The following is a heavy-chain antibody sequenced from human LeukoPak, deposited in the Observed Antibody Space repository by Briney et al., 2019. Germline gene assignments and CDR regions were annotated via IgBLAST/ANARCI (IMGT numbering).Heavy chain of an antibody. CDR1: GFTFSSYE. CDR2: ISSSGSTI. V-gene: IGHV3-48*03. CDR3: ARVLRGPSTFDY. D-gene: IGHD2-2*01. Sequence: GGSLRLSCAASGFTFSSYEMNWVRQAPGKGLEWVSYISSSGSTIYYADSVKGRFTISRDNAKNSLDLQMNSLRAEDTAVYYCARVLRGPSTFDYWGQGTLVTVSS. J-gene: IGHJ4*02.